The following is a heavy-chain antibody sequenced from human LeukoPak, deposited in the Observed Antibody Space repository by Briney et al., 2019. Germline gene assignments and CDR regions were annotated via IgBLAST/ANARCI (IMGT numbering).Heavy chain of an antibody. J-gene: IGHJ6*02. V-gene: IGHV3-23*01. D-gene: IGHD2-15*01. CDR2: ISGSGGST. CDR1: GFTLSSYT. CDR3: ASRLLSAYYYGMDV. Sequence: GGSLRLSCAASGFTLSSYTMSWVRQAPGKGLEWVSGISGSGGSTDYADSVKGRFTISRDDSKNTLYLQMNSLRAEDTAVYYCASRLLSAYYYGMDVWGQGTTVTVSS.